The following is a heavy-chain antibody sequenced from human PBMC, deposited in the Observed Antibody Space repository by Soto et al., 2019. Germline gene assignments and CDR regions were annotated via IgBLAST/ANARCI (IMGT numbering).Heavy chain of an antibody. CDR3: ARDLASATGTFDY. Sequence: EVQLVESGGVLVKPGGSLRLSCAGSGFTFSGYSMNWVRQAPGKGLEWVSSISTSSNNMYYADSVKGRFTMSRDNAKNSLYLQMNSLRVEDTAVYYCARDLASATGTFDYWGQGTVVTVSS. V-gene: IGHV3-21*01. J-gene: IGHJ4*02. CDR1: GFTFSGYS. D-gene: IGHD1-1*01. CDR2: ISTSSNNM.